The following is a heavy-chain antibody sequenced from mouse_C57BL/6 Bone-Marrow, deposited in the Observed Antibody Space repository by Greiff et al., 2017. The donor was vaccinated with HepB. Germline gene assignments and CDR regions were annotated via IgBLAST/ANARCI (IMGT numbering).Heavy chain of an antibody. V-gene: IGHV3-6*01. J-gene: IGHJ3*01. CDR3: ARDGGNYGFAY. CDR2: ISYDGSN. CDR1: GYSITSGYY. Sequence: EVKLQESGPGLVKPSQSLSLTCSVTGYSITSGYYWNWIRQFPGNKLEWMGYISYDGSNNYNPSLKNRISITRDTSKNQFFLKLNSVTTEDTATYYCARDGGNYGFAYWGQGTLVTVSA. D-gene: IGHD2-1*01.